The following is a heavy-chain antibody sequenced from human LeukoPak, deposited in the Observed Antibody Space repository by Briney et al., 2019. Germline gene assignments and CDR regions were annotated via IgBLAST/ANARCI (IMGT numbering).Heavy chain of an antibody. CDR1: GGSISSYY. J-gene: IGHJ6*02. CDR2: IYYSGST. D-gene: IGHD4-11*01. V-gene: IGHV4-59*01. Sequence: PSETLSLTCTVSGGSISSYYRSWIRQPPGKGLEWIGYIYYSGSTNYNPSLKSRVTISVDTSKNQFSLKLSSVTAADTAVYYCARAPGLPVPYYYGMDVWGQGTTVTVSS. CDR3: ARAPGLPVPYYYGMDV.